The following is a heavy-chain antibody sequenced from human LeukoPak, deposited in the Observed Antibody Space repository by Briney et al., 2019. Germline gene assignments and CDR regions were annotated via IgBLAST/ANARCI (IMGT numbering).Heavy chain of an antibody. CDR3: ARGLKRYYDSSGYQDGSLSAY. Sequence: AASVKVSCKASGGTFSGYAISWVRQAPGQGLEWMGGIIPIFGTANYAQKFQGRVTITADKSTSTAYMELSSLRSEDTAVYYCARGLKRYYDSSGYQDGSLSAYWGQGTLVTVSS. D-gene: IGHD3-22*01. CDR2: IIPIFGTA. J-gene: IGHJ4*02. CDR1: GGTFSGYA. V-gene: IGHV1-69*06.